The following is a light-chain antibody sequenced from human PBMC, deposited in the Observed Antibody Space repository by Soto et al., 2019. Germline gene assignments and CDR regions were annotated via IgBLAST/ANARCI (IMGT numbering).Light chain of an antibody. V-gene: IGKV4-1*01. J-gene: IGKJ1*01. CDR2: WAS. CDR3: HQYYLSPLT. CDR1: QSVLYSSNNKNY. Sequence: DIVMTQSPDSLAVSLGVRATINCKSSQSVLYSSNNKNYLAWYQQKPGQPPKLLIYWASTRESGVPDRFRGSGSGTDFTLTISSLQAEDVAIYYCHQYYLSPLTLGQGTKVEIK.